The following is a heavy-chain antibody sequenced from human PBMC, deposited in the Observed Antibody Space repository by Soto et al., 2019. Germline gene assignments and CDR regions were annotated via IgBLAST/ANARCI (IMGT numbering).Heavy chain of an antibody. CDR3: AKDQASGQGSFDS. CDR1: GFTFSSSG. Sequence: PVGSLRLSCAASGFTFSSSGMHWVRQAPGKGLEWVAVISYDGSNKYYADSVKGRFTISRDNSKNTLYLQMNSLRAEDTAVYYCAKDQASGQGSFDSWGQGTLVTVSS. CDR2: ISYDGSNK. V-gene: IGHV3-30*18. J-gene: IGHJ4*02.